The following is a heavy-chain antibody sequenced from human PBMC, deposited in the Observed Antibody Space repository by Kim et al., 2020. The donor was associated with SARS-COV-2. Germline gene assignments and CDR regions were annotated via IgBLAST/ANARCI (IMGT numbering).Heavy chain of an antibody. CDR2: ISGSGGST. CDR3: ANIGAWSGRDPFDY. Sequence: GGSLRLSCAASGFTFSSYAMSWVRQAPGKGLEWVSAISGSGGSTYYADSVKDRFTISRDNSKNTLYLQMNSLRAEDTAVYYCANIGAWSGRDPFDYWGQGTLVTVSS. J-gene: IGHJ4*02. D-gene: IGHD2-21*02. V-gene: IGHV3-23*01. CDR1: GFTFSSYA.